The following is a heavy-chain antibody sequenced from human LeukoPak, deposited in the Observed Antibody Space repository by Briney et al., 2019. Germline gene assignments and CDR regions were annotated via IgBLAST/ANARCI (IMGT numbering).Heavy chain of an antibody. V-gene: IGHV3-74*01. J-gene: IGHJ4*02. CDR1: GFTFSSYW. CDR3: AKVAHYYGSGSYYEYYFDY. CDR2: INSDGSST. Sequence: PGGSLRLSCAASGFTFSSYWMHWVRQAPGKGLVWVSRINSDGSSTNYADSVKGRFTISRDNSKNTLYLQMSSLRAEDTAVYYCAKVAHYYGSGSYYEYYFDYWGQGTLVTVSS. D-gene: IGHD3-10*01.